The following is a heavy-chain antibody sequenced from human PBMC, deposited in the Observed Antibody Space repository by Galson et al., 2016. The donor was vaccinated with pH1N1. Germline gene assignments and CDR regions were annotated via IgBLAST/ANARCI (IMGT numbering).Heavy chain of an antibody. J-gene: IGHJ2*01. D-gene: IGHD3-22*01. CDR2: IIPIFNTA. V-gene: IGHV1-69*13. Sequence: SVKVSCKASGGTFGSYGINWVRQAPGQGLEWMGGIIPIFNTAKYAQNFQGRVTITADESTTTAYMELTSLRSEDTAMYFCEREDYYDTDLSDWYFDLWGRGTLLTVSS. CDR1: GGTFGSYG. CDR3: EREDYYDTDLSDWYFDL.